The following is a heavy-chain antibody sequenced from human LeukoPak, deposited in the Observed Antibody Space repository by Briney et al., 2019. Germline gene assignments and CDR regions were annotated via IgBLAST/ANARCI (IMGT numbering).Heavy chain of an antibody. D-gene: IGHD4-17*01. V-gene: IGHV4-61*01. CDR3: AREGLYGDYVWSLDY. Sequence: PSETLSLTCTVSGGSVSSGSYYWSWIRQPPGKGLEWIGYIYYSGSTNYNPSLKSRVTISVDTSKNQFSRKLSSVTAADSAVYYCAREGLYGDYVWSLDYWGQGTLVTVSS. CDR1: GGSVSSGSYY. CDR2: IYYSGST. J-gene: IGHJ4*02.